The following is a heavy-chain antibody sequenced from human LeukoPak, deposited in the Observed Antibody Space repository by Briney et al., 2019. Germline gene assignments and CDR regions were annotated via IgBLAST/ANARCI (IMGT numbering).Heavy chain of an antibody. D-gene: IGHD6-19*01. V-gene: IGHV4-59*01. CDR2: IYYSGST. Sequence: PSETLSLTCTVSGGSISSYYWSWIRQPPGKGLEWIGYIYYSGSTSYNPSLKSRVTISVGTSKNQFSLKLSSVTAADTAVYYCARVPNSGWYYFDYWGREPWSPSPQ. CDR3: ARVPNSGWYYFDY. J-gene: IGHJ4*02. CDR1: GGSISSYY.